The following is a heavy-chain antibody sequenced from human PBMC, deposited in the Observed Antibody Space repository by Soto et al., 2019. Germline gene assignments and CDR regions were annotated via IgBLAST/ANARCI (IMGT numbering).Heavy chain of an antibody. CDR1: DGSISSYY. V-gene: IGHV4-59*08. CDR2: IYYSGST. J-gene: IGHJ4*02. Sequence: QVQLQESGPGLVKPSETLSLTCTVSDGSISSYYWSWIRQPPGKGLEWIGYIYYSGSTNYNPSLKSRVTISVDTSKNQFSLKLSSVTAADTAVYYCARRWGFTFDYWGQGTLVTVSS. CDR3: ARRWGFTFDY. D-gene: IGHD1-26*01.